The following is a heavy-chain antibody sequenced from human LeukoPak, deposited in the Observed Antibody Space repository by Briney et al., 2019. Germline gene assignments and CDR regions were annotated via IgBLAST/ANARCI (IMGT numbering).Heavy chain of an antibody. CDR1: GFTLTSYA. V-gene: IGHV3-23*01. CDR2: ISASGGTT. D-gene: IGHD3-9*01. Sequence: SGGSLRLSCAASGFTLTSYAMSWVRQAPGKGLEWVSAISASGGTTLYADSVKGRFTISRDSSKNTLYVQMNSLRAEDTAVYYCARGTRYYDILTGYYNFDYWGQGTLVTVSS. CDR3: ARGTRYYDILTGYYNFDY. J-gene: IGHJ4*02.